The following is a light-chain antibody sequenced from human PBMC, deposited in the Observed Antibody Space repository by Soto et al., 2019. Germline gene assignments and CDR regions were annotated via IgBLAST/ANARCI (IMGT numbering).Light chain of an antibody. V-gene: IGKV1-39*01. CDR3: QQSYSSPYT. CDR1: QIISSS. Sequence: DIQMTQSPSSLSASVGDRVTITCRASQIISSSLNWYHQKPGTAPKLLIYAASSLEGGVPSRFSGSRSGTDFTLTISRLQPEDCGTYYCQQSYSSPYTFGQGTNLEIK. J-gene: IGKJ2*01. CDR2: AAS.